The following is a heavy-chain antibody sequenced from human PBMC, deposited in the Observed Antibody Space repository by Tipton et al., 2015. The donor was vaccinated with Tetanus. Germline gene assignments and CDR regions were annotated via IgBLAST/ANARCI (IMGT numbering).Heavy chain of an antibody. D-gene: IGHD3-22*01. CDR3: ACGSGKFDSSDHSPLDF. Sequence: TLSLTCTVSGGSFSLYYWNWVRQSPGKGLEWIGEISYSGSSSYSPSLKSRVTISVDTSKNQFSLRLRSVAAADTAVYYCACGSGKFDSSDHSPLDFWGRGMLVTVSS. CDR2: ISYSGSS. V-gene: IGHV4-34*01. J-gene: IGHJ4*02. CDR1: GGSFSLYY.